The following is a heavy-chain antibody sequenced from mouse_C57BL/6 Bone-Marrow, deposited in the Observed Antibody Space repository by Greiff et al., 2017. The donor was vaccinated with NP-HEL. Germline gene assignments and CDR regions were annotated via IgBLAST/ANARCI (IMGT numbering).Heavy chain of an antibody. J-gene: IGHJ2*01. CDR3: TQLRREGPFDY. Sequence: EVKLQQSGAELVRPGASVKLSCTASGFNIKDYYMHWVKQRPEQGLEWIGRIDPEDGDTEYAPKFQGKATMTADTSSNTAYLQLSSLTSEDTAVYYCTQLRREGPFDYWGQGTTLTVSS. CDR2: IDPEDGDT. D-gene: IGHD2-12*01. CDR1: GFNIKDYY. V-gene: IGHV14-1*01.